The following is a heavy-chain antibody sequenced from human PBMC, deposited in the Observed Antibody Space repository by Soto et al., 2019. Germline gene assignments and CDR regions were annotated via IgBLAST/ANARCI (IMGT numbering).Heavy chain of an antibody. CDR1: RFTFSSYE. V-gene: IGHV3-48*03. CDR2: ISSSGSII. CDR3: ARGALYYYDSSGYPHWFDP. Sequence: EVQLVVSGGGLVQPGGSLRLSCAASRFTFSSYEMNWVRQAPGKGLEWVSYISSSGSIIYYADSVKGRFTISRDNAKNSLYLQMNSLRAEDTAVYYCARGALYYYDSSGYPHWFDPWGQGTLVTVSS. D-gene: IGHD3-22*01. J-gene: IGHJ5*02.